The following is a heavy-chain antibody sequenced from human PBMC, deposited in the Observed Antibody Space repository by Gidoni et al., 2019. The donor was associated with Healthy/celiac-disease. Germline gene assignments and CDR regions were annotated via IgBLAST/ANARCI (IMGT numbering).Heavy chain of an antibody. J-gene: IGHJ6*03. V-gene: IGHV3-49*05. CDR2: IRSKAYGGTT. D-gene: IGHD4-17*01. Sequence: EVQLVESGGGFVMPGRSLRLSCTASGFTFGDYAMSWFRQAPGKGLEGVGFIRSKAYGGTTEYAASVKGRFTISRDDSKSIAYLQMNSLKTEDTAVYYCTRDSTVTYGDYYYMDVWGKGTTVTVSS. CDR3: TRDSTVTYGDYYYMDV. CDR1: GFTFGDYA.